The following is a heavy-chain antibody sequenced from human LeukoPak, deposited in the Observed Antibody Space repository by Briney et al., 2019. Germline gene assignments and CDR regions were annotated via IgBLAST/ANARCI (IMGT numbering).Heavy chain of an antibody. CDR1: GYTFTTYY. CDR2: INPSGGST. J-gene: IGHJ4*02. D-gene: IGHD3-22*01. Sequence: ASVKVSCKASGYTFTTYYIHWVRQAPGQGLEWMGIINPSGGSTSYHQKFQGRVTMTSDTSTSTVYVELSSLRSEDTAVYYCARGGFKHYYDCSGYDANTPLDYWGQGTLVTVSS. V-gene: IGHV1-46*01. CDR3: ARGGFKHYYDCSGYDANTPLDY.